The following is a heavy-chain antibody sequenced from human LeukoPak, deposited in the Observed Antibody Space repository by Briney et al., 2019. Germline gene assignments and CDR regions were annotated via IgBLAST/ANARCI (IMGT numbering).Heavy chain of an antibody. CDR1: GYTFTSYY. V-gene: IGHV1-46*01. D-gene: IGHD3-16*02. Sequence: ASVKVSCKASGYTFTSYYMHWVRQAPGQGLEWMGIINPSGGSTSYAQKFQGRVTMTEDTSTDTAYMELSSLRSEDTAVYYCATDGYDYVWGSYRYDYWGQGTLVTVSS. CDR2: INPSGGST. CDR3: ATDGYDYVWGSYRYDY. J-gene: IGHJ4*02.